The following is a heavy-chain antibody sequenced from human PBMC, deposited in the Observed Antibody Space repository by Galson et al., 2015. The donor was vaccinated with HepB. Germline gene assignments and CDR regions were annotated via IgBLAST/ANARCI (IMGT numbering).Heavy chain of an antibody. D-gene: IGHD2-2*01. V-gene: IGHV3-48*02. Sequence: SLRLSCAASGFSFRDYSMNWVRQAPGKGLEWVAYISTSGTTIYYADSVKGRFTISRDNAKSLVHLQMNSPRDEDTAVYYCARLDCSSTKCYFGMAVWGQGTTVTVSS. CDR2: ISTSGTTI. CDR1: GFSFRDYS. J-gene: IGHJ6*02. CDR3: ARLDCSSTKCYFGMAV.